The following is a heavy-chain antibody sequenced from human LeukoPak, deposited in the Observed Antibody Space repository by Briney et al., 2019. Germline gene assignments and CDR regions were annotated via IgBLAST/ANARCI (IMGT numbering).Heavy chain of an antibody. CDR2: MNPNSGNT. Sequence: ASVKVSCKASGYTFTSYDINWVRQATGQGLEWMGWMNPNSGNTGYAQKFQGRVTMTRNTSISTAYMELSSLRSEDTAVYYCARAVPYYYYYYYMDVWGKGTTVTVSS. CDR3: ARAVPYYYYYYYMDV. D-gene: IGHD2-2*01. J-gene: IGHJ6*03. CDR1: GYTFTSYD. V-gene: IGHV1-8*01.